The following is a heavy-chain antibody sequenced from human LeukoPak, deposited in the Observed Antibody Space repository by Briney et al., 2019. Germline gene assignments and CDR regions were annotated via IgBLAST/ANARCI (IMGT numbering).Heavy chain of an antibody. Sequence: GGSLRLSCAASGFTFSSYSMNWVRQAPGKGLEWVSSISSSSSYTYYADSVKGRFTISRDNAKNSLYLQMNSLRAEDTAVYYCARDGGYPKIFDYWGQGTLVTVSS. CDR3: ARDGGYPKIFDY. J-gene: IGHJ4*02. V-gene: IGHV3-21*01. CDR2: ISSSSSYT. CDR1: GFTFSSYS. D-gene: IGHD5-12*01.